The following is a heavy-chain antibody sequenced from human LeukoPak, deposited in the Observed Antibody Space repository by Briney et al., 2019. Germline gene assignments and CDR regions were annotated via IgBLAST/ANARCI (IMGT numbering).Heavy chain of an antibody. CDR1: GFTFSSYG. J-gene: IGHJ3*02. CDR3: AKEYYDILTGYPDAFDI. V-gene: IGHV3-23*01. D-gene: IGHD3-9*01. CDR2: ISGSGGST. Sequence: GGSLRLSCAASGFTFSSYGMSWVRQAPGKGLEWVSAISGSGGSTYYADSVKGRFTISRDNSKNTLYLQMNSLRAEDTAVYYCAKEYYDILTGYPDAFDIWGQGTMVTVSS.